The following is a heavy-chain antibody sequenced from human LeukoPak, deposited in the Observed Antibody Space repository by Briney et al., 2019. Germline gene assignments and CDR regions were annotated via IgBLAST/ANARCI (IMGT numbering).Heavy chain of an antibody. CDR3: ARATKGLTFGGIIPYFDY. Sequence: PGGSLRLSCAASGFSFPTYEMNWVRQAPGKGLEWVSSISTDDSTTYYAAPVKVRFTISRDNARNSLYLQMDGLRAGDTAVYYCARATKGLTFGGIIPYFDYWGQGTLVAVSS. CDR1: GFSFPTYE. CDR2: ISTDDSTT. D-gene: IGHD3-16*01. J-gene: IGHJ4*02. V-gene: IGHV3-48*03.